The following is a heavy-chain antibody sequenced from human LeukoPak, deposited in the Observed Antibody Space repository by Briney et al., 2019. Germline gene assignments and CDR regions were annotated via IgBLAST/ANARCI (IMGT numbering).Heavy chain of an antibody. D-gene: IGHD3-22*01. CDR3: ARYFYDSNNDPSFDY. Sequence: SGGSLRLSCAASGFTFSDHYMTWIRQAPGKRLEWLSYISTGGSAMFAADSLRGRLTISRDDAKNLLYLQMDSLRADDTAVYYCARYFYDSNNDPSFDYWGQGTLVTVSS. CDR2: ISTGGSAM. CDR1: GFTFSDHY. V-gene: IGHV3-11*04. J-gene: IGHJ4*02.